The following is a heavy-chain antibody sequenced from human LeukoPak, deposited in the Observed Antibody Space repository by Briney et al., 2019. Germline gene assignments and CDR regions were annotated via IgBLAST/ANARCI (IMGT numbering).Heavy chain of an antibody. CDR2: INPNSGGT. V-gene: IGHV1-2*02. CDR3: ARDRGSRDGYNSDRAIQDDY. D-gene: IGHD5-24*01. Sequence: GASVKVSCKASGYTFTGYYMHWVRQAPGQGLEWMGWINPNSGGTNYAQKFQGRVTMTRDTSISTAYMELSRLRSDDTAVYYCARDRGSRDGYNSDRAIQDDYWGQGTLVTVSS. J-gene: IGHJ4*02. CDR1: GYTFTGYY.